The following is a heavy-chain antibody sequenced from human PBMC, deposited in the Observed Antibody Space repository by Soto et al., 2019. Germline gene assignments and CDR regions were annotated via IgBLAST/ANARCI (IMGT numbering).Heavy chain of an antibody. Sequence: SEAVSLTCTVSGGSISSYYWNWVRQPPGKGLERIGYIFYSGSTNYNPSLKSRVTISIDPSKNQFSLKLNSVTAADTAVYYCARGGYSFGNLYYFDYWGQGTLVTVSS. J-gene: IGHJ4*02. CDR2: IFYSGST. V-gene: IGHV4-59*01. CDR1: GGSISSYY. CDR3: ARGGYSFGNLYYFDY. D-gene: IGHD5-18*01.